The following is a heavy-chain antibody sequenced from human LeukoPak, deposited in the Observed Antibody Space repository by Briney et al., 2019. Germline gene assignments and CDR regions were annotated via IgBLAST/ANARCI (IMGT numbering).Heavy chain of an antibody. CDR2: IYHSGST. CDR1: GGSISSSNW. CDR3: ARAPMGYFDWLLFGHFDY. V-gene: IGHV4-4*02. J-gene: IGHJ4*02. D-gene: IGHD3-9*01. Sequence: SETLSLTCAVSGGSISSSNWWRCGRQPPGEGLEWIGGIYHSGSTNYNPSLKSRVTISVDKSKNQFSLKLSSVTAADTAVYYCARAPMGYFDWLLFGHFDYWGQGTLVTVSS.